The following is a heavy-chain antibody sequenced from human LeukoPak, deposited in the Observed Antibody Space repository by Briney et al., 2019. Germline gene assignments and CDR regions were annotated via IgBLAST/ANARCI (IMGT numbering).Heavy chain of an antibody. CDR3: ARLYFIDYTPMGWFDP. CDR2: IYPGDSDT. Sequence: GESLKISCKGSGYSFTSYWIGWVRQMPGKGLEWMGIIYPGDSDTRYSPSFQGQVTISADKSISTAYLQWSSLKASDTAMNYCARLYFIDYTPMGWFDPWGQGTLVTVSS. J-gene: IGHJ5*02. V-gene: IGHV5-51*01. D-gene: IGHD4-11*01. CDR1: GYSFTSYW.